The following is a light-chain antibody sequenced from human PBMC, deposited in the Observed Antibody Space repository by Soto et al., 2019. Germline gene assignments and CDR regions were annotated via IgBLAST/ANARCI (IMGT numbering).Light chain of an antibody. CDR3: QSYDSSLSGYV. V-gene: IGLV1-40*01. Sequence: QSVLTQPPSVSEAPGQRVTISCTGSSSNIGAGYEAHWYQQVPGTAPKLLIYENNNRPSGVPDRFSGSKSGTSASLAITGHQAEDEAGYYCQSYDSSLSGYVFGTGTKVTVL. CDR1: SSNIGAGYE. CDR2: ENN. J-gene: IGLJ1*01.